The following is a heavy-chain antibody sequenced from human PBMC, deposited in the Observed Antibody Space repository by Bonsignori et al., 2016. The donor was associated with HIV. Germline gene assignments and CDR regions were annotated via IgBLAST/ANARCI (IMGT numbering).Heavy chain of an antibody. CDR2: MNPNSGNT. Sequence: ASVKVSCKASGYTFTSYDINWVRQATGQGLEWMGWMNPNSGNTGYAQKFQGRVTMTRNTSISTAYMELSSLRSEDTAVYYCARVRPGFWSGYALFDPWGQGTLVTVSS. J-gene: IGHJ5*02. V-gene: IGHV1-8*01. CDR1: GYTFTSYD. CDR3: ARVRPGFWSGYALFDP. D-gene: IGHD3-3*01.